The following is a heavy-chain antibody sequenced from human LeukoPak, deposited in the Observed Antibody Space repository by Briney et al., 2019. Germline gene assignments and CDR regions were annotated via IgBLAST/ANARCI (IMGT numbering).Heavy chain of an antibody. Sequence: SGRSLRLSCAASGFTFSTFAMSWVRKAPGKGLERVSVMSGSGGSGTYYADSVEGRFTISRDNTKNTLFLEMNSLRAEDTDLYYCAKGYYDGSATHFDSWGQGIVVTVSS. V-gene: IGHV3-23*01. CDR3: AKGYYDGSATHFDS. CDR1: GFTFSTFA. CDR2: MSGSGGSGT. D-gene: IGHD3-10*01. J-gene: IGHJ4*02.